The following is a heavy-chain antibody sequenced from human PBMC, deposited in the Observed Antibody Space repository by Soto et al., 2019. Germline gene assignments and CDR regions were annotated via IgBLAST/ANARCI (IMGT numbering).Heavy chain of an antibody. Sequence: GASVKVSCKASGYTFTSYGISWVRQAPGQGLEWMGWISAYNGNTNYAQKLQGRVTMTTDTSTSTAYMELRSLRSDDTAVDYWGGRGGYEGNYSYYGMDVGGQGPRVTVPS. J-gene: IGHJ6*02. V-gene: IGHV1-18*01. CDR1: GYTFTSYG. CDR3: GGRGGYEGNYSYYGMDV. D-gene: IGHD5-12*01. CDR2: ISAYNGNT.